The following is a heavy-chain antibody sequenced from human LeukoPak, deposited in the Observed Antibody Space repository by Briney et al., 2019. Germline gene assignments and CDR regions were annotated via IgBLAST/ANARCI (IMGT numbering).Heavy chain of an antibody. Sequence: SETLSLTCAVYGGSFSGYYWSWIRQPPGKGLEWIGEINHSGSHNFNPSLKSRVTISVDTSKNQFSLKLSSVTAADTAVYYCARDSGGWYMDYFDYWGQGTLVTVSS. CDR1: GGSFSGYY. CDR2: INHSGSH. D-gene: IGHD6-19*01. J-gene: IGHJ4*02. V-gene: IGHV4-34*01. CDR3: ARDSGGWYMDYFDY.